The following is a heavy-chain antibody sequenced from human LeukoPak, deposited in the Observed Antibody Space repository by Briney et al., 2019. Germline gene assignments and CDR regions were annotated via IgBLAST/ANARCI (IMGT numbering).Heavy chain of an antibody. CDR2: IYSGGST. J-gene: IGHJ6*03. Sequence: SGGSLRLSCAASGFTVGSNYMSWVRQAPGKGLEWVSVIYSGGSTYYADSVKGRFTISRDNSKNTLYLQMNSLRAEDTAVYYCARGRGWSMNRYYYMDVWGKGTTVTVSS. D-gene: IGHD6-19*01. CDR1: GFTVGSNY. CDR3: ARGRGWSMNRYYYMDV. V-gene: IGHV3-53*01.